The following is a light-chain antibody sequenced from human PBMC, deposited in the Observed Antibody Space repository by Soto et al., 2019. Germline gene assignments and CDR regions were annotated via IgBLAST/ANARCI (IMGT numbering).Light chain of an antibody. Sequence: DIQMTQSPSSLSASVGDRVTITCRSSQSISKFLNWYQQKPGKAPKLLIYGASSLQRGVPSRFSGSGSGTEFTLTITSLQPEDFATYYCQQLNSFPITFGQGTRLEIK. CDR2: GAS. V-gene: IGKV1-17*01. J-gene: IGKJ5*01. CDR3: QQLNSFPIT. CDR1: QSISKF.